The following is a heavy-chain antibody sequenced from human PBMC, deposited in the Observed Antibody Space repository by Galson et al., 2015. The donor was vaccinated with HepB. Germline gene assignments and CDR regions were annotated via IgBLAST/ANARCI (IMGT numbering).Heavy chain of an antibody. V-gene: IGHV3-48*01. CDR3: ARYGLAARLYYYYMDV. CDR2: ISVSSGLI. J-gene: IGHJ6*03. Sequence: SLRLSCAASGFTFSTYSMNWVRQAPGKGLEWLSYISVSSGLIYYTKSVKGRFTISRDNSKNTLYLQMNSLRAEDTAVYYCARYGLAARLYYYYMDVWGKGTTVTVSS. D-gene: IGHD6-6*01. CDR1: GFTFSTYS.